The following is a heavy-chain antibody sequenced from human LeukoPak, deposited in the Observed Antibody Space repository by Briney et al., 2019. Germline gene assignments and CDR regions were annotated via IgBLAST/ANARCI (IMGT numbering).Heavy chain of an antibody. V-gene: IGHV1-2*02. CDR1: GYTFTGYY. CDR3: ARVQWSTDAFDI. D-gene: IGHD2-15*01. Sequence: ASVKVSCKASGYTFTGYYMHWVRQAPGQGLEWMGWINPNSGGTNYAQKFQGRVTMTRDTSISTAYMELNRLRSDDTAVYYCARVQWSTDAFDIWGQGTMVTVSS. CDR2: INPNSGGT. J-gene: IGHJ3*02.